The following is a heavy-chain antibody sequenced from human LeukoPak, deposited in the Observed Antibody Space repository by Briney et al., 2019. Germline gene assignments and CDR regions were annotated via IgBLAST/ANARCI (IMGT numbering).Heavy chain of an antibody. D-gene: IGHD3-10*01. J-gene: IGHJ4*02. CDR1: GGSTENYY. Sequence: SETLSLTCTVSGGSTENYYRSWIRQSPGKGLEWIAHIYSSGRTSYNPSLKSRVTMSVDTSKNQFSLKLNSVTAADTAVYYCARHYGSGTYPLDYWGQGTLVTVSS. CDR3: ARHYGSGTYPLDY. CDR2: IYSSGRT. V-gene: IGHV4-59*08.